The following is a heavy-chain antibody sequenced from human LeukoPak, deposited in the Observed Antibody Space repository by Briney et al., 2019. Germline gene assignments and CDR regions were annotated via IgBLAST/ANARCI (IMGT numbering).Heavy chain of an antibody. Sequence: GGSLRLSCAASGFTFSSYGMHWVRQAPGKGLEWVAVISYDGSNKYYADSVKGRFTISRDNSKNTLYLQMNSLRAEDTAVYYCANARSVTIFVVVPLSGMDVWGQGTTVTVSS. CDR2: ISYDGSNK. J-gene: IGHJ6*02. D-gene: IGHD3-3*01. CDR3: ANARSVTIFVVVPLSGMDV. V-gene: IGHV3-30*18. CDR1: GFTFSSYG.